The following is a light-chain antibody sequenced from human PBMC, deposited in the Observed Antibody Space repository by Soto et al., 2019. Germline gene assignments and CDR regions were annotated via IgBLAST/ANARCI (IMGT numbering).Light chain of an antibody. J-gene: IGLJ1*01. V-gene: IGLV2-8*01. CDR3: SAYAGSNHLND. CDR1: SSDVGGYNY. Sequence: QSVLTQPPSASGSPGQSVTISCTGTSSDVGGYNYVSWYQQHPGKAPKVLLFEVSKRHSGVPDRFSGSKIGNTASLTVSGLQAEDEADYYCSAYAGSNHLNDFGTGTK. CDR2: EVS.